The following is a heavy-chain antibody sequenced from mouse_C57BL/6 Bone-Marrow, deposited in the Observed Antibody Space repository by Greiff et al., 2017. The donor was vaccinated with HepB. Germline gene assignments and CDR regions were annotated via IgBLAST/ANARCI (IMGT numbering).Heavy chain of an antibody. CDR1: GFTSSSYG. Sequence: EVQLVDSGGDLVKPGGSLKLSCAASGFTSSSYGMSWVRQTPDKRLEWVATISSGGSYTYYPDSVKGRFTISRDNAKNTLYLQMSSLKSEDTAMYYCARRGYGSSHWYFDVWGTGTTVTVSS. CDR2: ISSGGSYT. CDR3: ARRGYGSSHWYFDV. V-gene: IGHV5-6*01. J-gene: IGHJ1*03. D-gene: IGHD1-1*01.